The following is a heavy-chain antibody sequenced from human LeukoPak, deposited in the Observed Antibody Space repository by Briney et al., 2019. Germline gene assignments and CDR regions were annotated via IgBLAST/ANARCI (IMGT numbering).Heavy chain of an antibody. J-gene: IGHJ4*02. Sequence: ASVKVSCKASGYTFTSYDINWVRQATGQGLEWMGWMNPNSGNTGYAQKFQGRVTITRNTSISTAYMELSSLRSEDTAVYYCAGDNWNYAMGGFDYWGQGTLVTVSS. V-gene: IGHV1-8*03. CDR3: AGDNWNYAMGGFDY. D-gene: IGHD1-7*01. CDR1: GYTFTSYD. CDR2: MNPNSGNT.